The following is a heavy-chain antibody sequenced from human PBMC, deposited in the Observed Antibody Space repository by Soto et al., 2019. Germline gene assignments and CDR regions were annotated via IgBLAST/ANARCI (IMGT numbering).Heavy chain of an antibody. J-gene: IGHJ4*02. D-gene: IGHD2-15*01. Sequence: GASVKVSCKASGYTFTSYAMHWVRQAPGQRLEWMGWINAGNGNTKYSQKFQGRVTITRDTSASTAYMELSSLRSEDTAVYYCASTLEYCSGGSCPSPFDYWGQGTLVTVSS. CDR1: GYTFTSYA. V-gene: IGHV1-3*01. CDR3: ASTLEYCSGGSCPSPFDY. CDR2: INAGNGNT.